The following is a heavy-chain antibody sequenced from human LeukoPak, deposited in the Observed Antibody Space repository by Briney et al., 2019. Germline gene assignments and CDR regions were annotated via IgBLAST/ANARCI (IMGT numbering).Heavy chain of an antibody. V-gene: IGHV3-33*01. CDR2: IWYDGSNK. D-gene: IGHD3-22*01. Sequence: GGSLRLSCAASGFTFSSYGMHWVRQAPGKGLEWVAVIWYDGSNKYYADSVKGRFTISRDNSKNTLYLQMNSLRAEDTAVYYCARGSYYYDSSAMSWYWGQGTLVTVSS. J-gene: IGHJ4*02. CDR3: ARGSYYYDSSAMSWY. CDR1: GFTFSSYG.